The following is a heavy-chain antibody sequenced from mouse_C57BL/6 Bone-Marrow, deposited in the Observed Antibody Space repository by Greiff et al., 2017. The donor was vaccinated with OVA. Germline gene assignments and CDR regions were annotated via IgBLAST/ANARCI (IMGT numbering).Heavy chain of an antibody. D-gene: IGHD5-1*01. CDR1: GYTFTSYG. V-gene: IGHV1-81*01. Sequence: VQLQESGAELARPGASVKLSCKASGYTFTSYGISWVKQRTGQGLEWIGEIYPRSGNTYYNEKFKGKATLTADKSSSTAYMELRSLTSEDSAVYFCARSGSTYYFDYWGQGTTLTVSS. CDR3: ARSGSTYYFDY. CDR2: IYPRSGNT. J-gene: IGHJ2*01.